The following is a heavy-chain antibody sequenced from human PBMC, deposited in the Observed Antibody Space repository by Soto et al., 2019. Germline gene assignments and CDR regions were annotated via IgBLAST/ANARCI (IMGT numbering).Heavy chain of an antibody. V-gene: IGHV3-23*01. CDR1: GFPFSSYA. CDR3: AKASDTGKSDGMDG. D-gene: IGHD7-27*01. J-gene: IGHJ6*02. CDR2: ISSGSNT. Sequence: EVKRLESGGGLVQPGGSLGLSCVASGFPFSSYAMSWIRQTPGRGLECVSSISSGSNTYYTDSVRGRFTISRDNSKNTLYLQMSSLRADDTALYYCAKASDTGKSDGMDGWGQGTTVSVSS.